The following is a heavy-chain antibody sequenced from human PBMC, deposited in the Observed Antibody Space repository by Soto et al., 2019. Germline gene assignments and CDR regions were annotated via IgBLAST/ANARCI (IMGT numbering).Heavy chain of an antibody. D-gene: IGHD3-22*01. CDR1: GYTFTSYA. CDR2: INAGNGNT. V-gene: IGHV1-3*01. J-gene: IGHJ5*02. CDR3: ARDLGYDSPPNWFDP. Sequence: ASVKVSCKASGYTFTSYAMHWVRQAPGQRLEWMGWINAGNGNTKYSQKFQGRVTITADESTSTAYMELSSLRSEDTAVYYCARDLGYDSPPNWFDPWGQGTLVTVSS.